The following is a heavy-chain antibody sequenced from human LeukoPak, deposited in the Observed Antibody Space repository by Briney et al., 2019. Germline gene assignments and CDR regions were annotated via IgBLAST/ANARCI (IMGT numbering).Heavy chain of an antibody. CDR1: GFTFDDFA. Sequence: GGSLRLSCAASGFTFDDFAMHWVRQAPGKGLEWVSGVSWNSGKIDYADSVKGRFTISRDNAKNSLYLQMNSLRAEDTALYYCAKGAGPRGYYDSSGYYFFDYWGQGIRVTVYS. J-gene: IGHJ4*02. V-gene: IGHV3-9*01. CDR2: VSWNSGKI. CDR3: AKGAGPRGYYDSSGYYFFDY. D-gene: IGHD3-22*01.